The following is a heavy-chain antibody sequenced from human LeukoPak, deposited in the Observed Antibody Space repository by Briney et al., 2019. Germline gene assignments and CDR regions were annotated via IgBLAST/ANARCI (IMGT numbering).Heavy chain of an antibody. CDR2: IRNKANSYTT. CDR1: GFTVSRNY. CDR3: ARSSANWPFDY. D-gene: IGHD1-1*01. Sequence: GGSLRLSCVASGFTVSRNYMSWVRQAPGKGLEWVVRIRNKANSYTTEYAASVKGRFTISRDDSKNSLYLQMNSLKTEDTAVYYCARSSANWPFDYWGQGTLVTVSS. V-gene: IGHV3-72*01. J-gene: IGHJ4*02.